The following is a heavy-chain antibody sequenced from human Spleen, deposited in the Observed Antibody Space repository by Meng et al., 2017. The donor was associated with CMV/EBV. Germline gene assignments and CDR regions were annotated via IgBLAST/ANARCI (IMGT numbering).Heavy chain of an antibody. Sequence: ASVKVSCKASGYTFTSYGISWVRQAPGQGLEWMGWISAYNGNTNYAQKLQGRVTMTEDTSTDTAYMELRTLRSEDTAVYYCATLSGAVINYYKYYGMDVWGQGTTVTVSS. V-gene: IGHV1-18*01. D-gene: IGHD3-16*01. CDR1: GYTFTSYG. CDR3: ATLSGAVINYYKYYGMDV. J-gene: IGHJ6*02. CDR2: ISAYNGNT.